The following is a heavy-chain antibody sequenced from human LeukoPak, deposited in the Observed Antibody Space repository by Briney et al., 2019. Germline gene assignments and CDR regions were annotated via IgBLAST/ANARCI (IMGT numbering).Heavy chain of an antibody. D-gene: IGHD5-24*01. V-gene: IGHV3-23*01. Sequence: GGSLRLSCEASGFPFSSYAMNWVRQAPGKGLEWVSTISGSGGGTYYADSVKGRFTISRDKSKNTVYLQMNSLRAEDTAVYYCAKERGYGYNHIDYWGQGTLVTVSS. J-gene: IGHJ4*02. CDR2: ISGSGGGT. CDR1: GFPFSSYA. CDR3: AKERGYGYNHIDY.